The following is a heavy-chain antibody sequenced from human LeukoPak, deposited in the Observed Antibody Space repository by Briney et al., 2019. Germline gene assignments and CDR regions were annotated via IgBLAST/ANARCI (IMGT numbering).Heavy chain of an antibody. CDR2: ISGSGGST. D-gene: IGHD3-3*01. Sequence: GGSLRLSCAASGFTFRTYGMHWVRQAPGKGLEWVSAISGSGGSTYYADSVKGRFTISRDNSKNTLYLQMNSLRAEDTAVYYCAKDFGTQDDYWGQGTLVTVSS. V-gene: IGHV3-23*01. CDR3: AKDFGTQDDY. CDR1: GFTFRTYG. J-gene: IGHJ4*02.